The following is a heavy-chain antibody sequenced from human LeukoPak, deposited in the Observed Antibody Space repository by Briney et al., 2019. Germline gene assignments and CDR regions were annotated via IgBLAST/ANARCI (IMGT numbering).Heavy chain of an antibody. CDR2: IYPSGTT. D-gene: IGHD3-16*02. CDR3: ARDSPRDNIVYYYYMDV. V-gene: IGHV4-4*07. Sequence: SETLSLTCTVSGASISSSYWSWIRQPTGKGLEWIGRIYPSGTTNYNPFFASRVTISLDKSKNLFTLTLTFVTAADTAMYYCARDSPRDNIVYYYYMDVWGKGTTVTVSS. J-gene: IGHJ6*03. CDR1: GASISSSY.